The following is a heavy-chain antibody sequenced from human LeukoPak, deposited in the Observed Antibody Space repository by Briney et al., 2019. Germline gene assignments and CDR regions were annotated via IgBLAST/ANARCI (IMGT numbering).Heavy chain of an antibody. D-gene: IGHD1-1*01. CDR3: AKGQELDDGVFDS. CDR2: IRSNGETT. J-gene: IGHJ4*02. Sequence: PGGSLRLSCAVSGFXFSSIAITWVRQAPGRGLEWVSTIRSNGETTYNADFVKGRFTISRDNSKKTLYLQLNSLRVEDTAIYYCAKGQELDDGVFDSWGQGTLVTVSS. V-gene: IGHV3-23*01. CDR1: GFXFSSIA.